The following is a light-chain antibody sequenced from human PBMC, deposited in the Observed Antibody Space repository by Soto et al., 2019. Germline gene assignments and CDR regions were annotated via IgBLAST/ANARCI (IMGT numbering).Light chain of an antibody. CDR3: QHYHNWPPWT. V-gene: IGKV3-15*01. CDR2: GAS. J-gene: IGKJ1*01. Sequence: EIVMTQSPATLSVSPGERATLSCRASQGVSSNLAWYQQKPGQAPRLLIYGASTRATGIPARFSGSGSGTEFTLSISSLQSEDFAVYYCQHYHNWPPWTFGQGTKVEIK. CDR1: QGVSSN.